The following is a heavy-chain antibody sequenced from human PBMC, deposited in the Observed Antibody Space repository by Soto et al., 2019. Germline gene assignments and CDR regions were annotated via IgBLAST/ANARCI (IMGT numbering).Heavy chain of an antibody. CDR1: GFTFDDYA. V-gene: IGHV3-9*01. D-gene: IGHD2-15*01. CDR3: GLGDYWYGMDV. CDR2: ISWNSGSI. Sequence: EVQLVESGGGLVQPGRSLRLSCAASGFTFDDYAMHWVRQAPGKGLEWVSGISWNSGSIGYADSVKGRFTNSRDNAKNSLYLQMNSLRAEDTALYYSGLGDYWYGMDVWGQGTTVTVSS. J-gene: IGHJ6*02.